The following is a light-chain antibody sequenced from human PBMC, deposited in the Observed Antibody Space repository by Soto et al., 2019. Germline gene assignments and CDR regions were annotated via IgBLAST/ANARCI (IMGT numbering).Light chain of an antibody. CDR1: SSNIGAGYD. CDR2: ANS. Sequence: QSVLTQPPSVSGAQGQTVTISCTGSSSNIGAGYDVHWYQQLPGRAPKPLIYANSNRPSGVPDRFSGSKSGTSASLAITGLQAQDEADYYCQSYDSSLSGNYVFGTGTKLTVL. V-gene: IGLV1-40*01. J-gene: IGLJ1*01. CDR3: QSYDSSLSGNYV.